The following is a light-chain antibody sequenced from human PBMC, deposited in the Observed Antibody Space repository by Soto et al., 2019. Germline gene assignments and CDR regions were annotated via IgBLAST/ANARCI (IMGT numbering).Light chain of an antibody. Sequence: VLTQPPSVSGAPGQRVTISCTGTSSNIGAGYDVHWYQQLPGTAPKLLIYGNSNRPSGVPDRFSGSKSGTSASLAITGLQAEDEADYYCQSYDSSLGVVFGGGTTLTVL. J-gene: IGLJ2*01. V-gene: IGLV1-40*01. CDR2: GNS. CDR1: SSNIGAGYD. CDR3: QSYDSSLGVV.